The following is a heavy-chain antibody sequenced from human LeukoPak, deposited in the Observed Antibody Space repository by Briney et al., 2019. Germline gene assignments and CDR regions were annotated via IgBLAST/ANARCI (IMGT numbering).Heavy chain of an antibody. CDR3: ARDVSSGRGGYYYGMDV. CDR1: GYTFTSYY. CDR2: INPSGGST. Sequence: ASVKVSCKASGYTFTSYYMHWVRQAPGQGLEWMGIINPSGGSTSYAQKFQGRVTMTRDTSTSTVYMELSSLRSEDTAVYYCARDVSSGRGGYYYGMDVWGQGTTVNVFS. D-gene: IGHD3-16*01. V-gene: IGHV1-46*01. J-gene: IGHJ6*02.